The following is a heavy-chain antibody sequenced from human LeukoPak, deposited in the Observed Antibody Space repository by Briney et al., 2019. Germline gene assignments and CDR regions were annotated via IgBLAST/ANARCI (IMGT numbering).Heavy chain of an antibody. CDR2: IIPKLGTV. J-gene: IGHJ3*01. D-gene: IGHD3-3*01. Sequence: SVKVSCKASGGIFSNHAIAWVRQAPGQGLEWLGGIIPKLGTVKYAEKFQGRVTITTDESSSTVYMEMSSLTSEDTAMFYCAGSRGLRFMECPLWGQGTMVIVSS. CDR3: AGSRGLRFMECPL. CDR1: GGIFSNHA. V-gene: IGHV1-69*05.